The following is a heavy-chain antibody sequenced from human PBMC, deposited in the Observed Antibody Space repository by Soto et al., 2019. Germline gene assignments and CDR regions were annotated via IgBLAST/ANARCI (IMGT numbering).Heavy chain of an antibody. D-gene: IGHD5-12*01. Sequence: GGSLRLSCAASGFTFSSYAMSWVRQAPGKGLEWVSAISGSGGSTYYADSVKGRFTISRDNSKNTLYLQMNSLRAEDTAVYYCAKKAVDSGYDLDYFDYWGQGTLVTVSS. V-gene: IGHV3-23*01. CDR2: ISGSGGST. CDR3: AKKAVDSGYDLDYFDY. CDR1: GFTFSSYA. J-gene: IGHJ4*02.